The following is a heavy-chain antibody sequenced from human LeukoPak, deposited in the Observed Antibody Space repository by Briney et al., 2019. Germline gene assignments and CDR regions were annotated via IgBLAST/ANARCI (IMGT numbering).Heavy chain of an antibody. CDR2: ISSDGSNK. J-gene: IGHJ4*02. Sequence: GGSLRLSCAASGFTFTIYAMHWVRQAPGKGLEWVAAISSDGSNKYFADSVKGRFTISRDNSKNTLYLQMNSLRPEDTAVYFCAKGGYSYGYADYWGQGTLVTVSS. CDR1: GFTFTIYA. CDR3: AKGGYSYGYADY. D-gene: IGHD5-18*01. V-gene: IGHV3-30*18.